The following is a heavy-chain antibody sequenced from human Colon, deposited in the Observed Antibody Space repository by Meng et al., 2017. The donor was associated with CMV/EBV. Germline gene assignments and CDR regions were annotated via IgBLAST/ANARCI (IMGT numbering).Heavy chain of an antibody. CDR1: GSTFSTSD. V-gene: IGHV3-30*02. J-gene: IGHJ4*02. Sequence: CADSGSTFSTSDIHWVRQAPGKGLEWVAFIRFDGSREYYADSVKGRFAMSRDNGKNMLYLEMNSLRVEDTAVYYCVREGRRFSYLIEWGQGTLVTVSS. D-gene: IGHD5-18*01. CDR2: IRFDGSRE. CDR3: VREGRRFSYLIE.